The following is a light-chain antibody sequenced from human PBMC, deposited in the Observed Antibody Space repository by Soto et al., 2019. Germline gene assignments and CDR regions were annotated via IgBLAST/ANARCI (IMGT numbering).Light chain of an antibody. CDR1: QSLSSHS. V-gene: IGKV3-20*01. CDR2: GAS. CDR3: QQYGSS. J-gene: IGKJ1*01. Sequence: IVLTQSPGTLSLSPGERATLSCRASQSLSSHSLAWYQHKPGQTPRLLIYGASSRATGIPDGFSGSGSGTDFTLTISRLEPEDFAVYYCQQYGSSFGQGTKVDIK.